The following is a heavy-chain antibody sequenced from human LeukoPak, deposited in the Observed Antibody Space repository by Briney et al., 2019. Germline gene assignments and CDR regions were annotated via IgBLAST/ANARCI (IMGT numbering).Heavy chain of an antibody. J-gene: IGHJ4*02. CDR2: IYPGDSDG. Sequence: PGESLKISCKASGYRFSDYWIAWVRQMPGKGLEWMGIIYPGDSDGRYSPSFQGQVTLSVDKSISTAYLQWSSLKASDTAMYYCARHESNYPLGYWGQGTLVTVSS. D-gene: IGHD1-7*01. V-gene: IGHV5-51*01. CDR1: GYRFSDYW. CDR3: ARHESNYPLGY.